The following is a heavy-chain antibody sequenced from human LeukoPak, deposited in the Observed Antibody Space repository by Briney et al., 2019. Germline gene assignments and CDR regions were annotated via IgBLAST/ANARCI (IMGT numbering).Heavy chain of an antibody. CDR2: ISAYNGNT. Sequence: WASVKVSCEASGYTFTSYGISWVRQAPGQGLEWMGWISAYNGNTNYAQKLQGRVTMTTDTSTSTAYMELRSLRSDDTAVYYCARGAPYYYDSSGYSPWGQGTLVTVSS. D-gene: IGHD3-22*01. CDR3: ARGAPYYYDSSGYSP. V-gene: IGHV1-18*01. CDR1: GYTFTSYG. J-gene: IGHJ5*02.